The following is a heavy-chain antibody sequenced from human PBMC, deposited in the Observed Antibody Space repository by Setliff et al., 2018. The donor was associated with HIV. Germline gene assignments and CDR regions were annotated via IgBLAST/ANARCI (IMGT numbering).Heavy chain of an antibody. D-gene: IGHD3-3*01. V-gene: IGHV4-4*02. J-gene: IGHJ4*02. CDR1: GVSISSSNW. Sequence: PSETLSITCAVSGVSISSSNWWSWVRQPPGKGLEWIGEIYFNLQTNYSPSLKSRVTISVNKSKNQFSLRLTSVTAADTAVYYCARGANFWSGYDSWGQGTLVTVSS. CDR3: ARGANFWSGYDS. CDR2: IYFNLQT.